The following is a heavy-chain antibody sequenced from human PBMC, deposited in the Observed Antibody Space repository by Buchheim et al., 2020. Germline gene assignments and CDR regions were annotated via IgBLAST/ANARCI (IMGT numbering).Heavy chain of an antibody. CDR1: GFTFSSYG. CDR3: AKSDRASAGDIYWYFDL. Sequence: QVQLVESGGGVVQPGKSLRLSCAASGFTFSSYGMHWVRQAPGKGLEWVAVISYDGGDKYYGDSVKGRFTISRDNSKNTLYLQLNSLRAEDSAVYYCAKSDRASAGDIYWYFDLWGRGTL. CDR2: ISYDGGDK. D-gene: IGHD6-13*01. V-gene: IGHV3-30*18. J-gene: IGHJ2*01.